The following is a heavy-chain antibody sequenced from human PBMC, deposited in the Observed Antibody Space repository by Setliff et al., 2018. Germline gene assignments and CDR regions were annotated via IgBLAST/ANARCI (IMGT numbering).Heavy chain of an antibody. CDR3: ATELRSPFWHFDL. J-gene: IGHJ4*02. D-gene: IGHD3-3*01. Sequence: SVKVSCKASGATLSGVVFSWVRQAPGHGLEWMGRFIPVLGKPNYAPRFQGRLTITVDTSTGTSYMDLRSLRSDGTAIYYCATELRSPFWHFDLWGQGSLVTSPQ. CDR2: FIPVLGKP. CDR1: GATLSGVV. V-gene: IGHV1-69*04.